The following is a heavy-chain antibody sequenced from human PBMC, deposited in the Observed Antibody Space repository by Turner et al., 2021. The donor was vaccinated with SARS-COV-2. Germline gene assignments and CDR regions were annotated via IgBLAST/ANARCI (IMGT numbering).Heavy chain of an antibody. CDR3: ARHQGSTSGYDHGMNV. CDR1: GGSISSKS. J-gene: IGHJ6*02. CDR2: FYKIGSI. V-gene: IGHV4-59*08. D-gene: IGHD1-1*01. Sequence: QVQLQESGPGLVRPSVPLSLTCTLPGGSISSKSWSWIRQSPGRGLEWIGYFYKIGSIDYNPTLRSRVTIAVDTSKNQLSLNLISMTAADTAVYYCARHQGSTSGYDHGMNVWGQGTAVIVSS.